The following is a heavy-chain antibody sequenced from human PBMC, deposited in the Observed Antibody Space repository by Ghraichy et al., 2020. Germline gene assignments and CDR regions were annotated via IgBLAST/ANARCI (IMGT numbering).Heavy chain of an antibody. CDR3: ARGYSTTWFT. CDR1: GGSVSSGSYY. V-gene: IGHV4-61*01. D-gene: IGHD6-13*01. Sequence: ETLSLTCTVSGGSVSSGSYYWSWIRQPPGKGLEWIGNVYYSGSTNYNPSLKSRVTISVDTSKNQFSLNLSSVTAADTAVYYCARGYSTTWFTWGQGTLVTVSS. J-gene: IGHJ5*02. CDR2: VYYSGST.